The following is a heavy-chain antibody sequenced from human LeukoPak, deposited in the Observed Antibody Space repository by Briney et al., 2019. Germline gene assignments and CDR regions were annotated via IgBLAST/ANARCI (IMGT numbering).Heavy chain of an antibody. CDR2: IYYSGST. Sequence: SETLSLTCTVSGGSISSYYWSWIRQPPGKGLEWIGYIYYSGSTNYNPSLKSRVTISVDTSKNQFSLKLSSVTAADTAVYYCARAYSSGWDFDYWGQGTLVTVSS. J-gene: IGHJ4*02. V-gene: IGHV4-59*01. CDR3: ARAYSSGWDFDY. D-gene: IGHD6-19*01. CDR1: GGSISSYY.